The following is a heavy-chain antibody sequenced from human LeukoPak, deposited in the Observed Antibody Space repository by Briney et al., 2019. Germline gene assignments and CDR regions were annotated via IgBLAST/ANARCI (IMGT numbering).Heavy chain of an antibody. Sequence: PGGSLRLSCAASGFTFSRYAMSWVRQAPGKGLEWVSAISGSGGSTYYADSVKGRCTISRDNSKNTLYLQMNSLRAEDTAVYYCARDLGYSYGPYYFDYSGQGTLVTVSS. CDR2: ISGSGGST. D-gene: IGHD5-18*01. V-gene: IGHV3-23*01. J-gene: IGHJ4*02. CDR3: ARDLGYSYGPYYFDY. CDR1: GFTFSRYA.